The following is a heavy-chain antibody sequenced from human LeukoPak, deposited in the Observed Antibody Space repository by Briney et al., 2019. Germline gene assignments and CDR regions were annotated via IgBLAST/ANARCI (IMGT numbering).Heavy chain of an antibody. J-gene: IGHJ4*02. D-gene: IGHD3-16*01. Sequence: KPSGTLSLPCAVYGGSFSGYYWSWIRQPPGKGLEWIGEINHSGSTNYNPSLKSRVTISVDTSKNQFSLKLSSVTAADTAVYYCARTRGMSYWGQGTLVTVSS. V-gene: IGHV4-34*01. CDR2: INHSGST. CDR3: ARTRGMSY. CDR1: GGSFSGYY.